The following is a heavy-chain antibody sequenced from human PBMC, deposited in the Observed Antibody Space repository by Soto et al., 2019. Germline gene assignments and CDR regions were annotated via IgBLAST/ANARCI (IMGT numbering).Heavy chain of an antibody. CDR1: GYPFTSYA. Sequence: XSVKVSFKASGYPFTSYAMHWVRRAPGQRLEWMGWINAGNGNTKYSQKFQGRVTITRDTSASTAYMELSSLRSEDTAVYYCARDTLYDSTGYYYVGYNWFDPWGQGTLVTVSS. CDR2: INAGNGNT. D-gene: IGHD3-22*01. CDR3: ARDTLYDSTGYYYVGYNWFDP. J-gene: IGHJ5*02. V-gene: IGHV1-3*01.